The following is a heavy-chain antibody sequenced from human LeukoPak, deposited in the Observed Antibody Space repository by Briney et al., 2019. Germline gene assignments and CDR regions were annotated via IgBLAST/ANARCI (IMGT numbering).Heavy chain of an antibody. CDR3: AREGGWYYYGSGSYSRGYYFDY. CDR1: GFTFSSYA. Sequence: GRSLRLSCAASGFTFSSYAMHWVRQAPGKGLEWMTVISYDGSNQYYADSVKGRFTISRDNSKNTLYLQMNSLRAEDTAVYYWAREGGWYYYGSGSYSRGYYFDYGGQETLVTVSS. CDR2: ISYDGSNQ. V-gene: IGHV3-30-3*01. D-gene: IGHD3-10*01. J-gene: IGHJ4*02.